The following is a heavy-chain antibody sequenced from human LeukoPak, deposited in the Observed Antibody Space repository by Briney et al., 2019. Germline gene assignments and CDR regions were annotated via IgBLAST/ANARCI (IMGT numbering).Heavy chain of an antibody. V-gene: IGHV3-48*01. D-gene: IGHD3-22*01. CDR1: GLTFSSYS. CDR2: ISSSSSTI. CDR3: ASDIEYYDSSPY. Sequence: GGSLRLSCAASGLTFSSYSMNWVRQTPGKGLEWVSYISSSSSTIYYADSVKGRFTISRDNAKNSLYLQMNSLRAEDTAVYYCASDIEYYDSSPYWGQGTLVTVSS. J-gene: IGHJ4*02.